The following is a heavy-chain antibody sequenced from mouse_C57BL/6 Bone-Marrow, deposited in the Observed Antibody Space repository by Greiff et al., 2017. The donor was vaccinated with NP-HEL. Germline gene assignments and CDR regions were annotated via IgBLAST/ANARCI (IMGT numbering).Heavy chain of an antibody. J-gene: IGHJ4*01. V-gene: IGHV1-50*01. CDR1: GYTFTSYW. CDR3: AREEILRSYYYAMDY. D-gene: IGHD1-1*01. CDR2: IDPSDSYT. Sequence: QVQLQQPGAELVKPGASVKLSCKASGYTFTSYWMQWVKQRPGQGLEWIGEIDPSDSYTNYNQKFKGKSTLTVDKSSSTAYMQLSSLTSEDSAVYYCAREEILRSYYYAMDYWGQGTSVTVSS.